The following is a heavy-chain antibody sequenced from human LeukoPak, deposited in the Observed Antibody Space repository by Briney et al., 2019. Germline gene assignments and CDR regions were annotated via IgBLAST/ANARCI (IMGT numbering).Heavy chain of an antibody. CDR3: AREADIVVVPAAPPNWFDP. CDR1: GFTFSSYS. Sequence: GGSLRLSCAASGFTFSSYSMNWVRQAPGKGLEWVSSISSSSSYIYYADSVKGRFTISRDNAKNSLYLQMNSLRAEDTAVYYCAREADIVVVPAAPPNWFDPWGQGTLVTVSS. CDR2: ISSSSSYI. V-gene: IGHV3-21*01. J-gene: IGHJ5*02. D-gene: IGHD2-2*01.